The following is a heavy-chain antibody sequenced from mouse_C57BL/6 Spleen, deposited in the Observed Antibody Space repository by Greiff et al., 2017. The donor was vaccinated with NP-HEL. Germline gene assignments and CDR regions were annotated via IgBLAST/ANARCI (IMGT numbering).Heavy chain of an antibody. CDR3: ARSLGYDGASAY. CDR2: INPNNGGT. V-gene: IGHV1-26*01. D-gene: IGHD2-14*01. J-gene: IGHJ3*01. CDR1: GYTFTDYY. Sequence: VQLQQSGPELVKPGASVKISCKASGYTFTDYYMNWVKQSHGKSLEWIGDINPNNGGTSYNQKFKGKATLTVDKSSSTAYMELRSLTSEDSAVYYCARSLGYDGASAYWGQGTLVTVSA.